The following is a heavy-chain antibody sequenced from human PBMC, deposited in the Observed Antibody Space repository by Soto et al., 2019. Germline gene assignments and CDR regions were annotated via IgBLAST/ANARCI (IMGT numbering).Heavy chain of an antibody. Sequence: PGGSLRLSCAASGFTFSNYAMSWVRQAPGKGLEWVSTFTRSGNTYYADSVKGRFTISRDNSKNTLYLQMNSLRAEDTAVYYCAKTKGKDTAMVPRYFDYWGQGTLVTVSS. CDR3: AKTKGKDTAMVPRYFDY. D-gene: IGHD5-18*01. CDR1: GFTFSNYA. CDR2: FTRSGNT. J-gene: IGHJ4*02. V-gene: IGHV3-23*01.